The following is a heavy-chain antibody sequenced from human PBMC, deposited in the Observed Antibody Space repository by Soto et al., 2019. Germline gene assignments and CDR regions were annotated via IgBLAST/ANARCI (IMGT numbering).Heavy chain of an antibody. CDR2: INHSGST. V-gene: IGHV4-34*01. Sequence: QVQLQQWGAGLLKPSETLSLTCAVYGWSFSGYYWTWIRQPPGTGLEWIGEINHSGSTNYNPSLQLRVTISVDTSKNPFSLKLTAETAADTAVYYCARDKITGLFDYWGQGTMVTVSS. J-gene: IGHJ4*02. CDR1: GWSFSGYY. CDR3: ARDKITGLFDY. D-gene: IGHD2-8*02.